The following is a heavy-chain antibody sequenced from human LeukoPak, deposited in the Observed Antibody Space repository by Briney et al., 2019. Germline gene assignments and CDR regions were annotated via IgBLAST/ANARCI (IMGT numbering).Heavy chain of an antibody. CDR2: INHSGST. V-gene: IGHV4-34*01. Sequence: SETLSLTCAVYGGSFSGYYWSWIRQPPGKGLEWIGEINHSGSTNYNPSLKSRVTISVDTSKNQLSLKLSSVTAADTAVYYCARDRKGSGSYPYYYYYGMDVWGKGTTVTVSP. CDR1: GGSFSGYY. D-gene: IGHD3-10*01. CDR3: ARDRKGSGSYPYYYYYGMDV. J-gene: IGHJ6*04.